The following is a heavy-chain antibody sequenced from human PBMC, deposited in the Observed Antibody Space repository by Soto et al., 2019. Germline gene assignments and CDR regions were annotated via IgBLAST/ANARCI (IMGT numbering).Heavy chain of an antibody. V-gene: IGHV1-2*04. Sequence: GASVKVSCKASGYTFTGYYMHWVRQAPGQGLEWMGWINPNSGGTNYAQKFQGWVTMTRDTSISTAYMELSRLRSDDTAVYYCARVHDYGDYPLDYWGQGTLVTVSS. J-gene: IGHJ4*02. CDR2: INPNSGGT. CDR3: ARVHDYGDYPLDY. CDR1: GYTFTGYY. D-gene: IGHD4-17*01.